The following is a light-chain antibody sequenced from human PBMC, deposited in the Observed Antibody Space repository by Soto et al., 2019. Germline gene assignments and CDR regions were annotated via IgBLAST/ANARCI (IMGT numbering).Light chain of an antibody. CDR1: SSDVGVYNY. V-gene: IGLV2-14*01. J-gene: IGLJ2*01. CDR2: EVS. CDR3: QSYDSSLSGYVV. Sequence: QSALTQPASVSGSPGQSITISCTGTSSDVGVYNYVSWYQQHPGKAPKLMIYEVSNRPSGVSNRFSGSKSGNTASLTISGLQAEDEADYYCQSYDSSLSGYVVFGGGTKLTVL.